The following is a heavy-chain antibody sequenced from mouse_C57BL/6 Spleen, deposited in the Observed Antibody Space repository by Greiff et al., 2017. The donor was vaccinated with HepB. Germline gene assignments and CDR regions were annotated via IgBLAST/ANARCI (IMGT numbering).Heavy chain of an antibody. CDR3: ARYRSSYPWYFDV. D-gene: IGHD1-1*01. Sequence: QVHVKQSGAELVRPGTSVKMSCKASGYTFTNYWIGWAKQRPGHGLEWIGDIYPGGGYTNYNEKFKGKATLTADKSSSTAYMQFSSLTSEDSAIYYCARYRSSYPWYFDVWGTGTTVTVSS. CDR2: IYPGGGYT. CDR1: GYTFTNYW. V-gene: IGHV1-63*01. J-gene: IGHJ1*03.